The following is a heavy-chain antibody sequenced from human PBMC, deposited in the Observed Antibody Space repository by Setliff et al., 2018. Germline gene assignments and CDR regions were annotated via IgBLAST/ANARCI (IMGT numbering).Heavy chain of an antibody. CDR2: IIPIFGTA. J-gene: IGHJ6*03. Sequence: ASVKVSCKASGGTSSSYAISWVRQAPGQGLEWMGRIIPIFGTANYAQKFQGRVTITADKSTSTAYMELSSLRSEDTAVYYCARGRHPPWSGYPYYYMDVWGKGTTVTVSS. CDR1: GGTSSSYA. V-gene: IGHV1-69*06. CDR3: ARGRHPPWSGYPYYYMDV. D-gene: IGHD3-3*01.